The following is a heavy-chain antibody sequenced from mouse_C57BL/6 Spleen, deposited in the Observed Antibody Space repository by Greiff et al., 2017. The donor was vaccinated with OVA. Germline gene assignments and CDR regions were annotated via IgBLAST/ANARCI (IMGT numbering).Heavy chain of an antibody. J-gene: IGHJ2*01. CDR1: GYAFSSSW. V-gene: IGHV1-82*01. CDR3: AREGYGYDGGYYVDY. Sequence: VQLQESGPELVKPGASVKISCKASGYAFSSSWMNWVKQRPGKGLEWIGRIYPGDGDTNYNGKFKGKATLTADKSSSTAYMQLSSLTSEDSAVYFCAREGYGYDGGYYVDYWGQGTTLTVSS. CDR2: IYPGDGDT. D-gene: IGHD2-2*01.